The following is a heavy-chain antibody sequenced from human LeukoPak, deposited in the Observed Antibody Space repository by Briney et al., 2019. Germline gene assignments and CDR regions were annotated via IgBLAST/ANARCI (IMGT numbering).Heavy chain of an antibody. CDR3: AREYISSWFDF. V-gene: IGHV1-2*04. J-gene: IGHJ4*02. CDR2: INPNTGAT. Sequence: ASVKVSCKASGYTFSGHYMHWVRQAPGQGLEWMGWINPNTGATNYVQKFQGWVTMTRDMSISTTYMELSRLRSDDTAVYFCAREYISSWFDFWGQGTLVTVSS. CDR1: GYTFSGHY. D-gene: IGHD6-13*01.